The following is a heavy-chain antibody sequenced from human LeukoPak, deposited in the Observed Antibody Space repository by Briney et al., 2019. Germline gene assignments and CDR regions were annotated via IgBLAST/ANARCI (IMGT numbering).Heavy chain of an antibody. CDR2: IRQDGGEK. CDR1: GIRFTTHW. V-gene: IGHV3-7*01. CDR3: ASAYASYDFWSGYENFDF. J-gene: IGHJ4*02. Sequence: PGGSLRLSCAASGIRFTTHWMNWVRQAPGKGLEWVASIRQDGGEKKYVDSVKGRFTISRDLAQNSPFLQMNSLRAEDTAVYYCASAYASYDFWSGYENFDFWGQGTLVTVSS. D-gene: IGHD3-3*01.